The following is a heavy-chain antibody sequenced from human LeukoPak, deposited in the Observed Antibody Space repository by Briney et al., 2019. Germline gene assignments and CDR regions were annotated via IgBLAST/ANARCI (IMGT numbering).Heavy chain of an antibody. CDR3: ARGSTYYDSSGQVPFDY. V-gene: IGHV3-23*01. CDR1: GFTFSTYA. Sequence: GGSLRLSCAASGFTFSTYAMTWVRQAPGKGLEWVSAISGSGGSTYYADSVKGRFTISRDNSRNTLYLQMNSLRVEDTAVYYCARGSTYYDSSGQVPFDYWGQGTLVTVSS. CDR2: ISGSGGST. D-gene: IGHD3-22*01. J-gene: IGHJ4*02.